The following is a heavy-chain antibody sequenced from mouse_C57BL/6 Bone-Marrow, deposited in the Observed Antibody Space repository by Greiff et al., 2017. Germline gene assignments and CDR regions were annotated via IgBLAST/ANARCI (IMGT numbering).Heavy chain of an antibody. Sequence: QVQLQQSGAELARPGASVKLSCKASGYTFASYGISWVKQRTGQGLEWIGEIYPRSGNTYYNEKFKGKATLTADKSSSTAYMELRSLTSEDSAVYFCARAYYSNPYYFDYWGQGTTLTVSS. CDR1: GYTFASYG. CDR3: ARAYYSNPYYFDY. D-gene: IGHD2-5*01. J-gene: IGHJ2*01. CDR2: IYPRSGNT. V-gene: IGHV1-81*01.